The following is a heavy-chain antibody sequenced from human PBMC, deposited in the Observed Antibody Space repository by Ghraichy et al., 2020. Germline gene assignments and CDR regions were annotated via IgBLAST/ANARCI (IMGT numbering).Heavy chain of an antibody. J-gene: IGHJ5*02. CDR3: ARGSGGATANWFDP. D-gene: IGHD3-3*01. CDR2: INTNTGNP. V-gene: IGHV7-4-1*02. Sequence: ASVKVSCKASGYTFTSYAMNWVRQAPGQGLEWMGWINTNTGNPTYAQGFTGRFVFSLDTSVSTAYLQISSLKAEDTAVYYCARGSGGATANWFDPWGQGTLVTVSS. CDR1: GYTFTSYA.